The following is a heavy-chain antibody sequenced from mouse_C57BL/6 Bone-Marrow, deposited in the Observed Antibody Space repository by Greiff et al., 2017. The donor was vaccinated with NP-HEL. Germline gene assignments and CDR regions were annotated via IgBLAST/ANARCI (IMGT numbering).Heavy chain of an antibody. J-gene: IGHJ1*03. D-gene: IGHD2-3*01. CDR2: INPNNGGT. CDR3: ARGECGYYVYFDV. Sequence: VQLQQSGPELVKPGASVKMSCKASGYTFTDYNMHWVKQSHGKSLEWIGYINPNNGGTSYNQKFKGKATLTVNKSSSTAYMELRSLTSEDSAVYDCARGECGYYVYFDVWGTGTTVTVSA. V-gene: IGHV1-22*01. CDR1: GYTFTDYN.